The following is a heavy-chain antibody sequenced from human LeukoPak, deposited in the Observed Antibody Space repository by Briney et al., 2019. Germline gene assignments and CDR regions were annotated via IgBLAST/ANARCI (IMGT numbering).Heavy chain of an antibody. CDR1: GGSISSSSYY. D-gene: IGHD1-26*01. V-gene: IGHV4-39*07. Sequence: SETLSLTCTVSGGSISSSSYYWGWIRQPPGKGLEWIGNIYYSGSTYYNPSLKSRVTISVDTSKNQFSLKLSSVTAADAAVYYCARVGSERVVGARGAFDIWGQGTMVTVSS. J-gene: IGHJ3*02. CDR2: IYYSGST. CDR3: ARVGSERVVGARGAFDI.